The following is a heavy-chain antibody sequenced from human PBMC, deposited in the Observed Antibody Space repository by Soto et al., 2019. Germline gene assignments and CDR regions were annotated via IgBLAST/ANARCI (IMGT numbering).Heavy chain of an antibody. V-gene: IGHV4-61*01. CDR3: ARDSSGRHDY. CDR1: GGSLRSGSYY. J-gene: IGHJ4*02. D-gene: IGHD3-22*01. Sequence: QVQLQESGPGLLKTSETLSLTCTVSGGSLRSGSYYWSWIRQPPGKGLEWIGHIYHGGATTYNASLKSRVTISVDTSKNQFFLKVNSVTAADTAVYFCARDSSGRHDYWGQGTPVTVSS. CDR2: IYHGGAT.